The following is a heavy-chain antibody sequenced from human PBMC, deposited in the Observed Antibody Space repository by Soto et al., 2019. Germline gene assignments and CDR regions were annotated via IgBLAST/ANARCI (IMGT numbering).Heavy chain of an antibody. CDR2: VNTDGVTS. CDR1: GFTFSGHW. J-gene: IGHJ3*02. CDR3: AREAGYGSTTSCYRRAFDN. D-gene: IGHD2-2*01. V-gene: IGHV3-74*03. Sequence: EVQLVESGGDLVRPGGSLRLSCAASGFTFSGHWMHWVRQVPGKGLEWVSRVNTDGVTSAYADSVKGRFTFSRENAKNKLYLQMSGLRAEDADVYYCAREAGYGSTTSCYRRAFDNWGQGTTVSVSS.